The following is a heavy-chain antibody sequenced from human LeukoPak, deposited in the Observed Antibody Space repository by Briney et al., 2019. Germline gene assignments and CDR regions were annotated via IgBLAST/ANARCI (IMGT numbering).Heavy chain of an antibody. Sequence: GGSLRLSCAASGFTFSSYAMHWVRQAPGKGLEWVAVISYDGSNKYYADSVKGRFTISRDNSKNTLYLQMNSLRAEDTALYYCAKPNLSGSYYFPYFDYWGQGTLVTVSS. CDR1: GFTFSSYA. J-gene: IGHJ4*02. CDR2: ISYDGSNK. D-gene: IGHD3-10*01. V-gene: IGHV3-30-3*02. CDR3: AKPNLSGSYYFPYFDY.